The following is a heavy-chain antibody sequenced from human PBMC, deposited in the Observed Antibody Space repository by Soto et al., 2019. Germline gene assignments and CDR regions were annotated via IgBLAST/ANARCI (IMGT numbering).Heavy chain of an antibody. D-gene: IGHD2-2*01. J-gene: IGHJ6*02. CDR3: QYQLLTYYYGMDV. CDR1: GFTFGDHA. V-gene: IGHV3-49*03. Sequence: PGGSLRLSCIGSGFTFGDHAMSWFRRAPGKGLEWVGFIRSKAYGGTTEYAASVKGRFTISRDDSNSIAYLQMNSLKTEDTAVYYCQYQLLTYYYGMDVWGQGTTVTVSS. CDR2: IRSKAYGGTT.